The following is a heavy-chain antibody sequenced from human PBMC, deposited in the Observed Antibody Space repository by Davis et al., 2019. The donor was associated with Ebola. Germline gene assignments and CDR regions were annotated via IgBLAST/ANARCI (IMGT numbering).Heavy chain of an antibody. V-gene: IGHV3-74*03. CDR1: GFTFSKYW. CDR2: INSDGSSS. J-gene: IGHJ4*02. Sequence: LSLTCAASGFTFSKYWMHWVRQSPGKGLMWVSRINSDGSSSTREYADSVKGRFTISRDNDKNTLYLQMNSLGAEDTGIYYCTRVTGYNKPIEYWGQGTLVTVSS. D-gene: IGHD5-24*01. CDR3: TRVTGYNKPIEY.